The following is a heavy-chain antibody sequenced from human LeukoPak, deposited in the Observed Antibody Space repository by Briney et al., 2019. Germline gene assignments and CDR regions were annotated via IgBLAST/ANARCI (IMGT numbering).Heavy chain of an antibody. Sequence: GESLKISCKGSRYSFTNNWIGWVRQMPGKGLEWMGITYPGDSNTRYSPSFQGQVTISADKSISTAYLQWSSLKASDTAMYYCARPNQYGDYEFDYWGQGTLVTVSS. CDR2: TYPGDSNT. V-gene: IGHV5-51*01. CDR3: ARPNQYGDYEFDY. CDR1: RYSFTNNW. D-gene: IGHD4-17*01. J-gene: IGHJ4*02.